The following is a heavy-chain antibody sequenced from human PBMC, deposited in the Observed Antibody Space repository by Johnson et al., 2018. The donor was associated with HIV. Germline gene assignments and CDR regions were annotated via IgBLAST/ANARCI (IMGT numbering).Heavy chain of an antibody. CDR3: ARGMVVAATKAFDI. D-gene: IGHD2-15*01. CDR2: ISWNSGSI. CDR1: GFSFADYA. Sequence: VQLVESGGGLVKPGGSLRLSCAASGFSFADYAIHWVRQAPGKGLEWVSSISWNSGSIGYADSVKGRFTISRDNAKNSLYLQMNSLRAEDTALYYCARGMVVAATKAFDIWGQGTMVTVSS. V-gene: IGHV3-9*01. J-gene: IGHJ3*02.